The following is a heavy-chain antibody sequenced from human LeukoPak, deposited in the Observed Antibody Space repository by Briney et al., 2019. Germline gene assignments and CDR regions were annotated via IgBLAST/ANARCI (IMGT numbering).Heavy chain of an antibody. Sequence: GGSLRLSRAVSGFRFSSSAMRWVRQALGKGLEWVSTVSETGDGTYYAASVKGRFIISRDNSKNTFYLQMDSLRADDTAMYYCAKGKVNHLGGLDYWGQGTLVTVSS. J-gene: IGHJ4*02. V-gene: IGHV3-23*01. CDR2: VSETGDGT. D-gene: IGHD1-14*01. CDR3: AKGKVNHLGGLDY. CDR1: GFRFSSSA.